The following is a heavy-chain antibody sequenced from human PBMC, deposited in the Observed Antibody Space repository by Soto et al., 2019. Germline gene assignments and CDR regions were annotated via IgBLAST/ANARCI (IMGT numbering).Heavy chain of an antibody. D-gene: IGHD4-4*01. V-gene: IGHV4-34*01. J-gene: IGHJ6*02. CDR1: GGSFSGYY. CDR3: ARIWASNSNWFRKSYGMDV. Sequence: SETLSLTCAFYGGSFSGYYWSLIRQPPGKGLEWIGEINHSGSTNYNPSLKSRVTISVDTSKNQFSLKLSSVTAADTAVYYCARIWASNSNWFRKSYGMDVWGQGTTVTVSS. CDR2: INHSGST.